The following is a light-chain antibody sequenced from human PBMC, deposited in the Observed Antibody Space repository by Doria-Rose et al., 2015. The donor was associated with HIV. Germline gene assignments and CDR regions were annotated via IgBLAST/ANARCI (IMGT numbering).Light chain of an antibody. CDR2: AAS. Sequence: DIQMTQSPSSLSASVGDRVTITCRASQNIDHYLNWYLQKPGKAPNLLISAASSLQSGVPSRFNGSGSGTDFTLTISNLQPEDFATYFCQQTYSTPTFGQGTKVEI. J-gene: IGKJ1*01. CDR3: QQTYSTPT. CDR1: QNIDHY. V-gene: IGKV1-39*01.